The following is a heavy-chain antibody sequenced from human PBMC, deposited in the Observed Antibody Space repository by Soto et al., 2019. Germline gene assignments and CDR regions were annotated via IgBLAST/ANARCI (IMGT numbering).Heavy chain of an antibody. J-gene: IGHJ3*02. D-gene: IGHD6-19*01. CDR2: IYYSGST. CDR3: ARSLAVIAVAGGDAFDI. CDR1: GGSISSYY. V-gene: IGHV4-59*01. Sequence: LSLTCTVSGGSISSYYWSWIRQPPGKGLEWIGYIYYSGSTNYNPSLKSRVTISVDTSKNQFSLKLSSVTAADTAVYYCARSLAVIAVAGGDAFDIWGQGTMVTVSS.